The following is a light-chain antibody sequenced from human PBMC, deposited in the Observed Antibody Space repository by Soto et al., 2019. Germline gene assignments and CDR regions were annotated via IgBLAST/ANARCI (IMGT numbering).Light chain of an antibody. CDR3: CSYAGKSTGGGV. Sequence: QSALTQPASVSGSPGQSITISCTGTSSDVGSYNLVSWYQQHPGKAPKLMIYEVSKRPSGVSNCFSGSKSGNTAPLTITGPPAGGRADYYGCSYAGKSTGGGVFGGGTKLTVL. V-gene: IGLV2-23*02. J-gene: IGLJ3*02. CDR2: EVS. CDR1: SSDVGSYNL.